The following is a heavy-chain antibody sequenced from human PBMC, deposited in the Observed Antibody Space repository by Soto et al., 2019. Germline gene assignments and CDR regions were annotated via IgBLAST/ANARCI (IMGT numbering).Heavy chain of an antibody. D-gene: IGHD2-2*01. J-gene: IGHJ6*02. Sequence: QVQLVESGGGVVQPGRSLRLSCAASGFTFSSYGMHWVRQAPGKGLEWVAVISYDGSNKYYADSVKGRFTISRDNSKNTLYLQMNSLRAEDTAVYYCAKDRGYCSSTSCCYYYGMDVWGQGTTVTVSS. CDR1: GFTFSSYG. CDR2: ISYDGSNK. V-gene: IGHV3-30*18. CDR3: AKDRGYCSSTSCCYYYGMDV.